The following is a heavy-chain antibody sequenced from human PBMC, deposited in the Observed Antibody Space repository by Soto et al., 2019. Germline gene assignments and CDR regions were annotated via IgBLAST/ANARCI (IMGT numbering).Heavy chain of an antibody. V-gene: IGHV4-34*01. Sequence: PSETLSLTCAVYGGSFSGYYWSWIRQPPGKGLEWIGEINHSGSTNYNPSLKSRVTISVDTSKNQFSLKLSSVTAADTAVYYCARNDIVVVPAPMAWFDPWGQGTLVTVS. D-gene: IGHD2-2*01. CDR3: ARNDIVVVPAPMAWFDP. CDR1: GGSFSGYY. J-gene: IGHJ5*02. CDR2: INHSGST.